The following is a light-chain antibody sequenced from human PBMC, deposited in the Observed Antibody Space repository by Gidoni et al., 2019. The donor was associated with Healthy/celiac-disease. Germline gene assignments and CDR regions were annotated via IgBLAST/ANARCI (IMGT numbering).Light chain of an antibody. V-gene: IGKV1-39*01. J-gene: IGKJ1*01. CDR3: QQSYSTLTWT. CDR2: AAS. CDR1: QSISSY. Sequence: DIQMSHTPPSLSASVGDRVTITCRASQSISSYLNWYQQKPGKAPKLLIYAASSLQSGVPSRFSGSGSGTDFTLTISSLQPEDFATYYCQQSYSTLTWTFGQGTKVEIK.